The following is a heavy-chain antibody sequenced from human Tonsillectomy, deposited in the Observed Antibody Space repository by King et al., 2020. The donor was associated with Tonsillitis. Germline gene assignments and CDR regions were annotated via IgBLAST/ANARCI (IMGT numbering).Heavy chain of an antibody. J-gene: IGHJ4*02. D-gene: IGHD4-23*01. CDR2: MNPNSGNT. CDR1: GYTFTSYD. CDR3: ARGSPYYGGNPFDY. Sequence: QLVQSGAEVKKPGASVKVSCTASGYTFTSYDINWVRQATGQGLEWMGWMNPNSGNTGYAHKFQGRVNMTRNTSISKAYMELSILRSEDTAVYYCARGSPYYGGNPFDYWGQGTLVTVSS. V-gene: IGHV1-8*01.